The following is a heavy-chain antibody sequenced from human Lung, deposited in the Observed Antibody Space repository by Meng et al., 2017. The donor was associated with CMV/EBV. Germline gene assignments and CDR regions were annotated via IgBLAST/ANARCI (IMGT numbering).Heavy chain of an antibody. CDR2: IYSGGST. J-gene: IGHJ6*02. V-gene: IGHV3-53*01. Sequence: SXAASGFTVSSNCMSWVRQAPGKGLEWVSVIYSGGSTYYADSVKGRFTISRDNSKNTLYLQMNSLRAEDTAVYYCARAPYDFWSSYYYGMDVWGQGXTVTVSS. D-gene: IGHD3-3*01. CDR3: ARAPYDFWSSYYYGMDV. CDR1: GFTVSSNC.